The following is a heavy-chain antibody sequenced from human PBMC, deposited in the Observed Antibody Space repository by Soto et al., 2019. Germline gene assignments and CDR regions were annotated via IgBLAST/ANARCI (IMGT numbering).Heavy chain of an antibody. J-gene: IGHJ6*02. V-gene: IGHV1-2*04. CDR3: ARGDSTDCSNGVCSFFDNPGMDV. Sequence: GASVKVSCKASGYSFTDYHIHWVRQAPGQGLEWLGRINPKSGGTSTAQKFQGWVTMTTDTSISTASMELTRLTSDDPAICYCARGDSTDCSNGVCSFFDNPGMDVWGQGTTVTVSS. CDR2: INPKSGGT. D-gene: IGHD2-8*01. CDR1: GYSFTDYH.